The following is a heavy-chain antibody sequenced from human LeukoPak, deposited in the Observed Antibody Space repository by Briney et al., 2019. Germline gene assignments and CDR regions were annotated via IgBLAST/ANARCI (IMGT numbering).Heavy chain of an antibody. CDR1: GFTFSNSW. D-gene: IGHD5-12*01. V-gene: IGHV3-7*01. CDR3: ARDGYGFTDY. CDR2: IKQDGSEK. Sequence: GSLRLSCAASGFTFSNSWMSWVRQAPGKGLEWVANIKQDGSEKYYVDSVKGRFTISRDNAKNSLYVQMNSLRAEDTAVYYCARDGYGFTDYWGQGTLVTVSS. J-gene: IGHJ4*02.